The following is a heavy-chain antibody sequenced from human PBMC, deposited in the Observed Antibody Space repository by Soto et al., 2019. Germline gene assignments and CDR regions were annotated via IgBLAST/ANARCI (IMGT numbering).Heavy chain of an antibody. J-gene: IGHJ6*02. CDR3: TTFYYYGMDV. Sequence: PCWPPTLPCSSSGFTFSGSAMHWVRQASGKGLEWVGRIRSKANSYATAYAASVKGRFTISRDDSKNTAYLQMNSLKTEDTAVYYCTTFYYYGMDVWGQGTTVTVSS. CDR2: IRSKANSYAT. V-gene: IGHV3-73*01. CDR1: GFTFSGSA.